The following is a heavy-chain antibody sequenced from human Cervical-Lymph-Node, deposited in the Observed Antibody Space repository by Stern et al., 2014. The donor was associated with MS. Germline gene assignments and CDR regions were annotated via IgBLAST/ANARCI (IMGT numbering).Heavy chain of an antibody. J-gene: IGHJ3*02. CDR3: ARSSTVTPNAFDI. CDR1: GGSISSGGYS. V-gene: IGHV4-30-2*01. CDR2: IYHNGST. Sequence: QLQLQESGSGLVKPSQTLSLTCAVSGGSISSGGYSWSWIRQPPGKGLEWIGYIYHNGSTYYNPSLTSRVTISVDRSKTQFSRKLSSVTAADTAVYYCARSSTVTPNAFDIWGQGTMVTVSS. D-gene: IGHD4-17*01.